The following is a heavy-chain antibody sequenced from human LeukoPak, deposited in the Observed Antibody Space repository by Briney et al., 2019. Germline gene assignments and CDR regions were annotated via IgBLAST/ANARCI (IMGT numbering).Heavy chain of an antibody. J-gene: IGHJ3*02. CDR1: GRSIRSSSDY. CDR3: ARDLYSSKTNDAFVI. CDR2: IYYSGSS. Sequence: SDTQSLTCSLSGRSIRSSSDYWAWIRQPPGKGLKWIESIYYSGSSYYNPSLKSRVTISVDTSKNQFSLKLTSVTAADTALYYCARDLYSSKTNDAFVIWGQGTMVTVSS. D-gene: IGHD6-13*01. V-gene: IGHV4-39*07.